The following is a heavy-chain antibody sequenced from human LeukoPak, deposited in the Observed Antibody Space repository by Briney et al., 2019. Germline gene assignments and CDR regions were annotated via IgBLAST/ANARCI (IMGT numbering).Heavy chain of an antibody. J-gene: IGHJ4*02. Sequence: PSETLSLTCAVYGESFSGYYLGWMRHRPGKGLEWIGEINHSGSTNYNPSLKSRVTISVDTSKNQFSLRLSSVTAADTAVYYCARQDWERAVVDWGQGTLVTVSS. CDR2: INHSGST. D-gene: IGHD2-15*01. CDR1: GESFSGYY. V-gene: IGHV4-34*01. CDR3: ARQDWERAVVD.